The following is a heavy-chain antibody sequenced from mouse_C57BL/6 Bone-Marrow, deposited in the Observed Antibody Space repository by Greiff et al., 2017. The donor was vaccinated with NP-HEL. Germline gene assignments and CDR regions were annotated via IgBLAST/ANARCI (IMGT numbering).Heavy chain of an antibody. CDR1: GFSLTSYG. J-gene: IGHJ3*01. Sequence: QVQLQQSGPGLVQPSQSLSITCTVSGFSLTSYGVHWVRQSPGKGLEWLGVIWRGGSTDYNAAFISRLSISKDNSKSQVFFKMNSLQADDTAIYYCARKTGYGSSGFAYWGQGTLVTVSA. D-gene: IGHD1-1*01. V-gene: IGHV2-2*01. CDR2: IWRGGST. CDR3: ARKTGYGSSGFAY.